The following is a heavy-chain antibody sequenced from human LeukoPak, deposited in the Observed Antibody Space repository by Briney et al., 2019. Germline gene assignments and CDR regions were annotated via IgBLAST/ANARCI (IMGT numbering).Heavy chain of an antibody. CDR1: GGSISSYY. J-gene: IGHJ5*02. CDR2: IYYSGST. Sequence: PSETLSLTCTVPGGSISSYYWSWIRQPPGKGLEWIGYIYYSGSTNYNPSLKSRVTISVDTSKNQFSLKLSSVTAADTAVYYCARGSIAAAPVWFDPWGQGTLVTVSS. V-gene: IGHV4-59*08. D-gene: IGHD6-13*01. CDR3: ARGSIAAAPVWFDP.